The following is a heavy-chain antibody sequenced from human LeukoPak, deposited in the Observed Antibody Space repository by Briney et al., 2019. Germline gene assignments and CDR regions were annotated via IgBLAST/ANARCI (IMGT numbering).Heavy chain of an antibody. J-gene: IGHJ4*02. V-gene: IGHV4-38-2*01. CDR2: MYHGGST. Sequence: SETLSLTCAVSGYSITSGYYWGWIRQPPGKGLEWIGSMYHGGSTYYNPSLKSRVIISVDTSKNQFSLKLTSVTAADTAVYYCARLAQLRFLEGLFRPDYWGQGTLVTVSS. D-gene: IGHD3-3*01. CDR3: ARLAQLRFLEGLFRPDY. CDR1: GYSITSGYY.